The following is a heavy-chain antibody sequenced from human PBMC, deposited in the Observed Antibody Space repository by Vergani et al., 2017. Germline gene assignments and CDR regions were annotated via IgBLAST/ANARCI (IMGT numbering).Heavy chain of an antibody. V-gene: IGHV4-39*01. CDR2: IYNSGNG. J-gene: IGHJ2*01. CDR1: GDSIISRSYY. CDR3: ARGKYDSDSTSHFLGRYLDG. Sequence: QMQLQESGPGLVKASETLSLTCTVSGDSIISRSYYWGWIRQPPGKGLEWIGSIYNSGNGDSSSSLKSRVTISADTSKNQFSLRLTSVTAADTAVYYCARGKYDSDSTSHFLGRYLDGWGGGTVVADPS. D-gene: IGHD3-10*01.